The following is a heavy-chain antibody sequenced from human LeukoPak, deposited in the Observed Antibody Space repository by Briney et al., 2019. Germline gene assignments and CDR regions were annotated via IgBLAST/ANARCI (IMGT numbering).Heavy chain of an antibody. CDR1: GYTFTGYY. D-gene: IGHD6-6*01. J-gene: IGHJ1*01. Sequence: GASVKVSCKASGYTFTGYYMHWVRQAPGQGLEWMGWINPNSGGTNYAQKFQGRVTMTRDTSISTVYMELSRLRSDDTAVYYCARVSPGSSSGYFQHWGQGTLVTVSS. V-gene: IGHV1-2*02. CDR3: ARVSPGSSSGYFQH. CDR2: INPNSGGT.